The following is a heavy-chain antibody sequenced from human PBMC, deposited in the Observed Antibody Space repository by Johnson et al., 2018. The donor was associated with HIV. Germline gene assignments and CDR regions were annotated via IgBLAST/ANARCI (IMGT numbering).Heavy chain of an antibody. D-gene: IGHD5-18*01. CDR3: AKDSRYSYGPDAFDI. Sequence: VQLVESGGGLVQPGRSLRLSCVASGFTFSSYGIHWVRQAPGKGLEWVANIKQDGIEKYYVDSVKGRFTTSRDNSKNTLYLQLNSLRAEETDVYYCAKDSRYSYGPDAFDIWGQGTMVTVSA. V-gene: IGHV3-7*01. J-gene: IGHJ3*02. CDR2: IKQDGIEK. CDR1: GFTFSSYG.